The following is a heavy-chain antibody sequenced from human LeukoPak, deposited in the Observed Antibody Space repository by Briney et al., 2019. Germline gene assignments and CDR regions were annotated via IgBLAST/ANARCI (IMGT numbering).Heavy chain of an antibody. Sequence: GGSLRLSCAASGFTFSSYGMHWVRQAPGKGLEWVAVIWYDGSNKYYADSVKGRFTISRDNSKNTLYLQMNSLRAEDTAVYYCARDRNDYYGDYEGWFDPWGQGTLVTVSS. V-gene: IGHV3-33*01. CDR1: GFTFSSYG. D-gene: IGHD4-17*01. J-gene: IGHJ5*02. CDR3: ARDRNDYYGDYEGWFDP. CDR2: IWYDGSNK.